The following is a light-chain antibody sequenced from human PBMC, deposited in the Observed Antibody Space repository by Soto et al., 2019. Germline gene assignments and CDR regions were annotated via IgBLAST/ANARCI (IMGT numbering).Light chain of an antibody. Sequence: EIVLTQSPATLSLSPGERATLSCRASQSVGTFLAWYQQKPGQAPRLLIYDASNRATGIPARFSGTGSGTDFTLTISSLEPEDFAVYYCQQRRNWPSFGGGTKVDNK. CDR2: DAS. J-gene: IGKJ4*01. V-gene: IGKV3-11*01. CDR1: QSVGTF. CDR3: QQRRNWPS.